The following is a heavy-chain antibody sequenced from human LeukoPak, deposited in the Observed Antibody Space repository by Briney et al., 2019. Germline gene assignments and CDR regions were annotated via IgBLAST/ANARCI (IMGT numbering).Heavy chain of an antibody. D-gene: IGHD5-18*01. CDR2: ISSSSSTI. CDR1: GFSFSSHS. Sequence: PGGSLRLSCVASGFSFSSHSMNWVRQAPGKGLEWVSYISSSSSTIYYADSVKGRFTISRDNAKNSLYLQMNSLRAEDTAVYYCARAWTGYSYGDYWGQGTLVTVSS. J-gene: IGHJ4*02. CDR3: ARAWTGYSYGDY. V-gene: IGHV3-48*04.